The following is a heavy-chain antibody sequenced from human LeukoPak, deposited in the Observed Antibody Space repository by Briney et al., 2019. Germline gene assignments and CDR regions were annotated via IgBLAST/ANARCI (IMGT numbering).Heavy chain of an antibody. D-gene: IGHD5/OR15-5a*01. CDR3: ARDHVYGGADY. CDR1: GFTFSSYG. V-gene: IGHV3-33*01. J-gene: IGHJ4*02. Sequence: GGSLRLSCAGSGFTFSSYGMHWVRQAPGKGLEWVAVIWYDGSNKYYADSVKGRFTISRDNSKDTLYLQMNSLRTEDTALYYCARDHVYGGADYWGQGTLVTVSS. CDR2: IWYDGSNK.